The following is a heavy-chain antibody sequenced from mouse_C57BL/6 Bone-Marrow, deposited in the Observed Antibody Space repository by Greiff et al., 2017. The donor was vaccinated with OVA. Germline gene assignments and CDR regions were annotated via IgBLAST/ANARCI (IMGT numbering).Heavy chain of an antibody. J-gene: IGHJ3*01. CDR2: LNPFNGGT. V-gene: IGHV1-19*01. Sequence: VQLQQSGPVLVKPGASVKMSCKASGYTFTDYYMNWVKQSHGKSLAWIGVLNPFNGGTSYNQKFKGKATLTVDKASSTAYMELNSLTSEDSAVYYCAREAYSPWFAYWGQGTLVTVSA. CDR3: AREAYSPWFAY. CDR1: GYTFTDYY.